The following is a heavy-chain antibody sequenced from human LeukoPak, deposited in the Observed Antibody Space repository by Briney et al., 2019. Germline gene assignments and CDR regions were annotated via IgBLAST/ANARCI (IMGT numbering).Heavy chain of an antibody. CDR1: GGSINSYY. D-gene: IGHD5-12*01. CDR3: ARLSGGGWYFDL. J-gene: IGHJ2*01. CDR2: VYYSGRT. V-gene: IGHV4-59*01. Sequence: ETLSLTCTVSGGSINSYYWNWIRQPPGKGLEWIAYVYYSGRTDYNPSLKSRVTISVDMSKNHFSLKLTSVTAADTAVYYCARLSGGGWYFDLWGRGTLVTVSS.